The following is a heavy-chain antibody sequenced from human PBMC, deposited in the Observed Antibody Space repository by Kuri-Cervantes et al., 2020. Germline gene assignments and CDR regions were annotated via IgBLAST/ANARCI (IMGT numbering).Heavy chain of an antibody. Sequence: ASVKVSCKASGYTFTGYYMHWVRQAPGQGLERMGWINPNSGGTNYAQKFQGWVTVTRDTSISTAYMELSRLRSDDTAVYYCARAVSPAAPGDYWGQGTLVTVSS. J-gene: IGHJ4*02. CDR1: GYTFTGYY. CDR3: ARAVSPAAPGDY. CDR2: INPNSGGT. V-gene: IGHV1-2*04. D-gene: IGHD6-13*01.